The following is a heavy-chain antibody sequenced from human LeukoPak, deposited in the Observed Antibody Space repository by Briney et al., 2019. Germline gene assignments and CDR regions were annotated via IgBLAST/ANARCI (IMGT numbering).Heavy chain of an antibody. D-gene: IGHD6-13*01. Sequence: ASVKVSCKASGYTFTGYYMHWVRQAPGQGLEWMGRINPNSGGTNYAQKFQGRVTMTRDTSISTAYMELSRLRSDDTAVYYCARDHAAAGNWFDPWGQGTLVTVSS. V-gene: IGHV1-2*06. CDR2: INPNSGGT. CDR1: GYTFTGYY. J-gene: IGHJ5*02. CDR3: ARDHAAAGNWFDP.